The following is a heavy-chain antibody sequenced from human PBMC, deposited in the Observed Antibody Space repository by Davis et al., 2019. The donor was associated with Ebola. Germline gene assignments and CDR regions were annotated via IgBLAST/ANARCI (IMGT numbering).Heavy chain of an antibody. J-gene: IGHJ3*02. V-gene: IGHV3-23*01. D-gene: IGHD2-21*01. Sequence: GESLKISCAASGFTFSSYAMSWVRQAPGKGLEWVSAISGSGGSTYYADSVKGRFTISRDNSKNTLYLQMNSLRAEDTAVYYCAKVRSYGAFDIWGQGTMVTVSS. CDR2: ISGSGGST. CDR1: GFTFSSYA. CDR3: AKVRSYGAFDI.